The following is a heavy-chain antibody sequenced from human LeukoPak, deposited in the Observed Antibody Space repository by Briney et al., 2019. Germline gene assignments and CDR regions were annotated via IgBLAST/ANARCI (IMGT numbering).Heavy chain of an antibody. CDR1: GFTFSNAW. CDR3: TTGPFDYYGSASYLANGMDV. CDR2: IKNKTDGGTT. Sequence: GGSLRLSCAASGFTFSNAWMSWVRQAPGKGLEWVGRIKNKTDGGTTDYTAPVKGRFTISRDDSKNTLYLQMNSLKTVDTAVYYCTTGPFDYYGSASYLANGMDVWGQGTTVTVSS. D-gene: IGHD3-10*01. V-gene: IGHV3-15*01. J-gene: IGHJ6*02.